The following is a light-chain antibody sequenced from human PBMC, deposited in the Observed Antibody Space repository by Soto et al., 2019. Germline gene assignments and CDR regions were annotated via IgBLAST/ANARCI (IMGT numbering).Light chain of an antibody. CDR2: EDS. V-gene: IGLV3-1*01. CDR1: KVGDKY. CDR3: QAWDSSTAQV. Sequence: SYELTQPPSVSVSPGQTASITCSGDKVGDKYVSWYQQKPGQSPVLVIYEDSKRPSGIPERFSGSNSGNTATLTISGTQAMDEADYYCQAWDSSTAQVFGGGTKLTVL. J-gene: IGLJ2*01.